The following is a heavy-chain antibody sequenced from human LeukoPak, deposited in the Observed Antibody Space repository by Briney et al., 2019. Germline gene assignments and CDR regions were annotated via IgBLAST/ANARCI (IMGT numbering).Heavy chain of an antibody. CDR2: ISYGSDTI. CDR1: GLTFDEYA. D-gene: IGHD2-15*01. V-gene: IGHV3-9*01. Sequence: GGSLRLSCAASGLTFDEYAMHWVRQAPGRGLEWVSGISYGSDTIGYVDSVKGRFTISRDNAKNSLYLQMNSLRTDDTALYYCAKDRGGSSQLGDAFDVWGQGTMVSVSS. CDR3: AKDRGGSSQLGDAFDV. J-gene: IGHJ3*01.